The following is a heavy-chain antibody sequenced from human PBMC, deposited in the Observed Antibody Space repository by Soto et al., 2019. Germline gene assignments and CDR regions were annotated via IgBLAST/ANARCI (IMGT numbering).Heavy chain of an antibody. CDR1: GFTVTNNY. V-gene: IGHV3-53*01. CDR2: IYSGGNT. Sequence: EVQLVESGGSLIQPGGSLRLSCAASGFTVTNNYMSWVRQAPGKGLEWVSVIYSGGNTYYAQSVKGRFTISRDNSKKTLYLQMNRLRAGDTAVYYCARDYCSGETCYSEYWGQGTLVTVSS. J-gene: IGHJ4*02. D-gene: IGHD2-15*01. CDR3: ARDYCSGETCYSEY.